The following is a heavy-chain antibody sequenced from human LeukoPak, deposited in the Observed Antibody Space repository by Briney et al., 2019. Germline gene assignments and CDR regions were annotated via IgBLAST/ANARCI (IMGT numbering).Heavy chain of an antibody. Sequence: PGGSLRLSCAASGFTFSDYYMSWVRQAPGKGLEWVSVIYSGGSTYYADSVKGRFTISRDNSKNTLYLQMNSLRAEDTAVYYCAREPWEPGYFDYWGQGTLVTVSS. CDR1: GFTFSDYY. CDR2: IYSGGST. D-gene: IGHD1-26*01. V-gene: IGHV3-53*01. CDR3: AREPWEPGYFDY. J-gene: IGHJ4*02.